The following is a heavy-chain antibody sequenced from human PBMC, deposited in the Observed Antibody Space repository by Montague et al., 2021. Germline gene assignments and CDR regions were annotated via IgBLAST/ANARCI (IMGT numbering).Heavy chain of an antibody. J-gene: IGHJ4*02. CDR2: MYYSGST. V-gene: IGHV4-31*03. CDR3: ARGRLATGDFDY. D-gene: IGHD6-13*01. Sequence: TLSLTCTVSGDSLSSVGYSWTWIRQHPGKGLEWIGYMYYSGSTYYNPSLKSRVTISGDTSKNHFSLRLTSVTAADTAVYYCARGRLATGDFDYWGQETLVTVSS. CDR1: GDSLSSVGYS.